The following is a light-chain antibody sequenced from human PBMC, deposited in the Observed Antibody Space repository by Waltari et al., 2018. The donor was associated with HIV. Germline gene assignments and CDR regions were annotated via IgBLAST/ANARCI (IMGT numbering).Light chain of an antibody. CDR2: LNSDGSH. CDR3: QTWGMGIVV. CDR1: SEHSNFA. V-gene: IGLV4-69*01. Sequence: QIILTQSPSASASPGASVKLTCTLSSEHSNFAIAWLQQQPEKGPRYLMKLNSDGSHTKGDWIPDRFSGSSSGAERYLSISSLHSDDEADYYCQTWGMGIVVFGGGTKLTVL. J-gene: IGLJ3*02.